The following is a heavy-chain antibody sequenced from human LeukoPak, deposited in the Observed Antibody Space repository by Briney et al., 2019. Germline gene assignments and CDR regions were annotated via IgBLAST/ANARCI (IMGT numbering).Heavy chain of an antibody. CDR1: GGSISSSNW. CDR2: IYHSGST. CDR3: ARGLYCSGGSCYQNDY. D-gene: IGHD2-15*01. J-gene: IGHJ4*02. Sequence: SETLPLTCAVSGGSISSSNWWSWVRQPPGKGLEWIGEIYHSGSTNYNPSLKSRVTISVDKSKNQFSLKLSSVTAADTAVYYCARGLYCSGGSCYQNDYWGQGTLVTVSS. V-gene: IGHV4-4*02.